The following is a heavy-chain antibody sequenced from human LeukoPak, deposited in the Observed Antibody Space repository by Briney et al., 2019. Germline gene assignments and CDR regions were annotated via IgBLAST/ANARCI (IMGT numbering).Heavy chain of an antibody. CDR3: AKEFYYDISGPYY. Sequence: AGGSLRLSCAASGFTFSSYAMSWVRQAPGKGLEWVSTISGSGGTTDYADSVKGRFTISRDNSKNTLYLQMSSLRAEDTAVYYCAKEFYYDISGPYYWGQGTLVTVSS. CDR1: GFTFSSYA. J-gene: IGHJ4*02. CDR2: ISGSGGTT. D-gene: IGHD3-22*01. V-gene: IGHV3-23*01.